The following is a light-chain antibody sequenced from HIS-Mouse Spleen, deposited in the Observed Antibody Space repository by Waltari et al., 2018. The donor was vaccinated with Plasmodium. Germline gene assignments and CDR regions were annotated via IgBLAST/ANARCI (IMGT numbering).Light chain of an antibody. V-gene: IGLV2-11*01. CDR2: DVS. CDR1: SSDVGGYNH. Sequence: QSALTQPRSVSGSPGQSVTISCTGTSSDVGGYNHVSWYQQHPGKAPKLMIYDVSKLPSGVPDRFSGSKSGNTASLTISGLQAEDEADYYCCSYAGSYTWVFGGGTKLTVL. CDR3: CSYAGSYTWV. J-gene: IGLJ3*02.